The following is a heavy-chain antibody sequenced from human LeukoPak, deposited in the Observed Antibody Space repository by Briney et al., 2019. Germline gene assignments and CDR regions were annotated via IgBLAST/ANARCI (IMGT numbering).Heavy chain of an antibody. V-gene: IGHV4-59*01. J-gene: IGHJ1*01. Sequence: TSETLSLTCTVSGGSISSYYWSWIRQPPGKGLEWIGYIYYSGSTNYNPSLKSRVTISVDTSKNQFSLKLSSVTAADTAVYYCAQKAPFSPTYSQQWGQGTLVTVSS. CDR1: GGSISSYY. CDR3: AQKAPFSPTYSQQ. D-gene: IGHD2/OR15-2a*01. CDR2: IYYSGST.